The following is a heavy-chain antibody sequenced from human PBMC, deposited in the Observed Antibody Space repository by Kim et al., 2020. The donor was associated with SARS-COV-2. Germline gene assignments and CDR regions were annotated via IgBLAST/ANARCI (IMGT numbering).Heavy chain of an antibody. V-gene: IGHV4-4*02. J-gene: IGHJ5*01. CDR2: IYHSGST. CDR3: TRGQTWFDS. CDR1: GDSITSNNW. Sequence: SETLSLTCAVSGDSITSNNWWSWVRQAPGKGLEFIGQIYHSGSTHYNPSLKSRVTISLDKPKNQFSLRLSSVTAADTAVYYCTRGQTWFDSWGQGTLVTVSS.